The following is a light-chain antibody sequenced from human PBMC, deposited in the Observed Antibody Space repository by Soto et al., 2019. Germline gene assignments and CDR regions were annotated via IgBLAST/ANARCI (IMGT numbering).Light chain of an antibody. CDR1: ESVFGY. Sequence: EVVLTQSPATLSLSPGERATLSCRASESVFGYLAWYQHKPGQAPRLLIYDASNRATGIPARFSGSGSGTDFTLTISSLEPEDFAVYYCQQRSNWPPLTFGGGTKVDIK. J-gene: IGKJ4*01. V-gene: IGKV3-11*01. CDR3: QQRSNWPPLT. CDR2: DAS.